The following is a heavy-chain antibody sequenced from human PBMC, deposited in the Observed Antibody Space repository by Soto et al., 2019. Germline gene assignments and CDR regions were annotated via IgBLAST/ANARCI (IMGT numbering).Heavy chain of an antibody. CDR3: ASSGGPEGDWFDP. CDR1: GGPIRRRXXY. CDR2: FYYXGIT. D-gene: IGHD2-15*01. Sequence: QVQLQESGPGLVKPSQTLSLTCTVSGGPIRRRXXYWSWIRHRPGEGLEWIGFFYYXGITDYNPSLRSRVTISADTSRXXXXXXMXXVTAADTAVYYCASSGGPEGDWFDPWGQGTLVTVSS. J-gene: IGHJ5*02. V-gene: IGHV4-31*03.